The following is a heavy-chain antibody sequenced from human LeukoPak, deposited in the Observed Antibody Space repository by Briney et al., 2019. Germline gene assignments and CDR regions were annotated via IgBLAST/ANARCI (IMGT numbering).Heavy chain of an antibody. D-gene: IGHD3-10*01. CDR1: GLTLSSYR. V-gene: IGHV3-33*01. CDR2: IWYDGSNK. J-gene: IGHJ6*04. Sequence: GRYLRLSCAGSGLTLSSYRMHSVRQAPGKGLEWVEVIWYDGSNKYYADSVKGRFTISRDNSKNTLYLQMNSLRAEDTAVYYCARAKYYGSGSYRYYYYGMDVWGKGTTVTVSS. CDR3: ARAKYYGSGSYRYYYYGMDV.